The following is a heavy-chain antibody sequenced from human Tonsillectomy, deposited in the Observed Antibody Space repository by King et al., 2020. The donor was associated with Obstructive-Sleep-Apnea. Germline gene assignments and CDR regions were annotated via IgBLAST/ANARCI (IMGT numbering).Heavy chain of an antibody. D-gene: IGHD1-26*01. CDR1: GGSISSGDFY. J-gene: IGHJ5*02. V-gene: IGHV4-31*03. Sequence: QLQESGPGLVRPSQTLSLTCSVSGGSISSGDFYWSWIRQHPGKGLEWIGHMYFSGRTYSNPSLRSRLTISVDTSKNQFSLRLSSVTAADTAVYYCARATGIVGVTRFDPWGQGTLVTVSS. CDR3: ARATGIVGVTRFDP. CDR2: MYFSGRT.